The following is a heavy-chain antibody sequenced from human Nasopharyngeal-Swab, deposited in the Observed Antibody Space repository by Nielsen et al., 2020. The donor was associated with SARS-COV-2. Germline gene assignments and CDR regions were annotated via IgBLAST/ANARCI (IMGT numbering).Heavy chain of an antibody. CDR2: ISYDGSNK. Sequence: GGSLRLSCAASGFTSSSYGMHWVRQAPGKGLEWVAVISYDGSNKYYADSVKGRFTISRDNSKNTLYLQMNSLRAEDTAVYYCAKEPSSGSYPSWGQGTLVTVSS. D-gene: IGHD1-26*01. CDR3: AKEPSSGSYPS. V-gene: IGHV3-30*18. J-gene: IGHJ4*02. CDR1: GFTSSSYG.